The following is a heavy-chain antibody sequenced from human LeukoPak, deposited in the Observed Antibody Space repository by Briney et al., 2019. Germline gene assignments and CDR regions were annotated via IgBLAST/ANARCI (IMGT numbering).Heavy chain of an antibody. CDR2: IYHSGST. J-gene: IGHJ3*02. CDR3: ARSSTVTTDDAFDI. Sequence: KPSQTLSLTCAVSGGSISSGGYSWSWIRQPPGKGLEWIGYIYHSGSTYYNPSLKSRVTISVDRSKNQFSLKLSSVTAADTAVYYCARSSTVTTDDAFDIWGQGTMVTVSS. V-gene: IGHV4-30-2*01. D-gene: IGHD4-17*01. CDR1: GGSISSGGYS.